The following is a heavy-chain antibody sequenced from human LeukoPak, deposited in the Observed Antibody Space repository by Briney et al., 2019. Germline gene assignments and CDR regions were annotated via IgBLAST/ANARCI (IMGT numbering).Heavy chain of an antibody. D-gene: IGHD3-22*01. CDR2: VNPNSGGT. CDR3: ASYPNPKYYYDSSGYYGDY. CDR1: VYTFTLYY. J-gene: IGHJ4*02. Sequence: ASVKVSCKASVYTFTLYYMHWLRQAPGQGLEWMGWVNPNSGGTNYAQKFQGRVTMTRDTSISTAYMELSRLRSDDTAVYYCASYPNPKYYYDSSGYYGDYWGQGTLVTVSS. V-gene: IGHV1-2*02.